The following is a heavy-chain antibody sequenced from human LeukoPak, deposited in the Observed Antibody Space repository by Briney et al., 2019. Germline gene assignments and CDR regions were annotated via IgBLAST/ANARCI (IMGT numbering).Heavy chain of an antibody. V-gene: IGHV3-23*01. CDR1: GFTFSKDD. J-gene: IGHJ3*02. CDR2: IGVTGDT. D-gene: IGHD3-9*01. CDR3: AKDRNDILTGYSTWGAFDI. Sequence: GGSLRLSCAASGFTFSKDDFHWVRQAPGKGLEWVAAIGVTGDTYYADSVKGRFTISRDNSRNTLYLQMNSLRAEDTAVYYCAKDRNDILTGYSTWGAFDIWGQGTMVTVSS.